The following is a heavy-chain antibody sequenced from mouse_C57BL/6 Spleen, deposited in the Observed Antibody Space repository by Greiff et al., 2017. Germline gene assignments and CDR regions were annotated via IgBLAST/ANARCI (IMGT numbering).Heavy chain of an antibody. CDR2: IDPNSGGT. V-gene: IGHV1-72*01. CDR1: GYTFTSYW. J-gene: IGHJ3*01. Sequence: QVQLQQPGAELVKPGASVKLSCKASGYTFTSYWMHWVKQRPGRGLEWIGRIDPNSGGTKSNEKFKSKATLTVDKPSSTAYMQLSSLTSEDSAVYYCAREAPYGYDAAWFAYWGQGTLVTVSA. CDR3: AREAPYGYDAAWFAY. D-gene: IGHD2-2*01.